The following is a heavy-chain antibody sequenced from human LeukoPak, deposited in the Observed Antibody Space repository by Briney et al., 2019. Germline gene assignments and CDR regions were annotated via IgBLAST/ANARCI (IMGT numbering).Heavy chain of an antibody. D-gene: IGHD3-22*01. CDR3: ARQHPYYYDSSGSRSYYIDY. V-gene: IGHV4-4*07. CDR1: GGSISSYY. J-gene: IGHJ4*02. CDR2: IYTSGST. Sequence: SETLSLTCTVSGGSISSYYWSWIRQPAGKGLEWIGRIYTSGSTNYNPSLKSRVTMSVDTSKNQFSLKLSSVTAADTAVYYCARQHPYYYDSSGSRSYYIDYWGQGTLVTVSS.